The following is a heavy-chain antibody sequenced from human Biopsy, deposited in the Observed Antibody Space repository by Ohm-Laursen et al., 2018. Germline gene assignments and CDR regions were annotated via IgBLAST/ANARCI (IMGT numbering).Heavy chain of an antibody. CDR3: ARADMVTTIVDY. Sequence: TLSLTCTVSGDSISSGGNYWSWIRQFPGKGLEWIACIYHTGSTYYNPSLKSRLSIAIDTSKNQFSVSLRSVTAADTAVYYCARADMVTTIVDYWGQGTLVTVSS. V-gene: IGHV4-31*03. CDR2: IYHTGST. J-gene: IGHJ4*02. CDR1: GDSISSGGNY. D-gene: IGHD5-12*01.